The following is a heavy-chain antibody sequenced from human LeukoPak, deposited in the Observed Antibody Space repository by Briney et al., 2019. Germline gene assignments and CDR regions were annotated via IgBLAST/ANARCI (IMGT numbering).Heavy chain of an antibody. V-gene: IGHV4-4*02. Sequence: PSGTLSLTCAVSGGSISSSNWWSWVRQPPGKGLGWIGEIYHSGSTNYNPSLKSRVTISVDKSKNQFSLKLSSVTAADTAVYYCASVNDYGDPLPRYMDVWGKGTAVTVSS. D-gene: IGHD4-17*01. CDR3: ASVNDYGDPLPRYMDV. CDR2: IYHSGST. CDR1: GGSISSSNW. J-gene: IGHJ6*03.